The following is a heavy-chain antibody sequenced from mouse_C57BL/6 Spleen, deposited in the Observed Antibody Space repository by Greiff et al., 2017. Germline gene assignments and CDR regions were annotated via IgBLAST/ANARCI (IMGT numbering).Heavy chain of an antibody. V-gene: IGHV1-62-2*01. D-gene: IGHD1-1*01. CDR1: GYTFTEYT. CDR3: ARHEDTVVAVDWYFDV. J-gene: IGHJ1*03. Sequence: VKLQESGAELVKPGASVTLSCKASGYTFTEYTIHWVKQRSGQGLEWIGWFYPGRGSIKYTEKFKANATLTAATSSSTVYMELRRLTSEDSAVYCGARHEDTVVAVDWYFDVWGTGTTGTVAS. CDR2: FYPGRGSI.